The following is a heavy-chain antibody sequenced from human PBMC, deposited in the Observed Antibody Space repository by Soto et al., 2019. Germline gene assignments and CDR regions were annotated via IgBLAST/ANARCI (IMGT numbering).Heavy chain of an antibody. Sequence: APVKVSCKASGYTLSRYGISWGRPAPGQGLEWMGWISAYNGNTNYAQKLQGRVTMTTDTSTSTAYMELRSLRSDDTAVYYCATVGYDYAIAFDYWGQGTLVTVSS. V-gene: IGHV1-18*01. CDR2: ISAYNGNT. J-gene: IGHJ4*02. CDR3: ATVGYDYAIAFDY. CDR1: GYTLSRYG. D-gene: IGHD3-16*01.